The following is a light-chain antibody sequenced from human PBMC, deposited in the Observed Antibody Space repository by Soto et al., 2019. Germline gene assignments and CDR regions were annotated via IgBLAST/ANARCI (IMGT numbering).Light chain of an antibody. CDR2: EVS. Sequence: QSVLTQPPSASGSPGQSVTISCTGTSSDVGGYNYVSWYQQHPGKAPKLMIYEVSKRPSGVPDRFSGSKSGNTASLTVSGLQAEDEADYYCSSYADSNGYVFGTGTKVTVL. J-gene: IGLJ1*01. V-gene: IGLV2-8*01. CDR1: SSDVGGYNY. CDR3: SSYADSNGYV.